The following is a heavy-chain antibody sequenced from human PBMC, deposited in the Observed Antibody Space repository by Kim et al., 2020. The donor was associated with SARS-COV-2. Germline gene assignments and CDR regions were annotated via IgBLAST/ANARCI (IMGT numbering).Heavy chain of an antibody. J-gene: IGHJ3*02. Sequence: GGSLRLSCAASGFTVSSNYMSWVRQAPGKGLEWVSVIYSGGSTYYADSVKGRFTISRDNSKNTLYLQMNSLRAEDTAVYYCARDRTTYRGRVGAFDIWGQGTIVTVSS. V-gene: IGHV3-53*01. D-gene: IGHD1-7*01. CDR1: GFTVSSNY. CDR2: IYSGGST. CDR3: ARDRTTYRGRVGAFDI.